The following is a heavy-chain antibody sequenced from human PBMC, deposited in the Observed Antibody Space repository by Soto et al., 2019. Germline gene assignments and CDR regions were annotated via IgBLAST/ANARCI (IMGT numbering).Heavy chain of an antibody. J-gene: IGHJ4*02. CDR1: GFSFSISP. CDR3: ARDPKTSGGQHWAFNYFDS. V-gene: IGHV3-30-3*01. CDR2: ISYDGTNK. Sequence: QVQLVESGGGVVQPGRSLRLSCAASGFSFSISPMHWVRQAPGKGPEWVSLISYDGTNKFYADSVKGRFTISRDNSKSTIYLQVDSLRPEDAAVYYCARDPKTSGGQHWAFNYFDSWGQGTLVTVSS. D-gene: IGHD7-27*01.